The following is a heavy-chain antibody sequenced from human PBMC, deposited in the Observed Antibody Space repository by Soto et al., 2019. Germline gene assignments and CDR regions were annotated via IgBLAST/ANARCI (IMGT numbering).Heavy chain of an antibody. CDR2: IYYSGST. V-gene: IGHV4-59*01. CDR3: ARSAGWNRTWFDP. Sequence: AETLSLTCTVSGGSISSYYWSWIRQPPGKGLEWIGYIYYSGSTNYNPPLKSRVTISVDTSKNQFSLKLSSVTAADTAVYYCARSAGWNRTWFDPWGQGTLVTVSS. J-gene: IGHJ5*02. CDR1: GGSISSYY. D-gene: IGHD1-1*01.